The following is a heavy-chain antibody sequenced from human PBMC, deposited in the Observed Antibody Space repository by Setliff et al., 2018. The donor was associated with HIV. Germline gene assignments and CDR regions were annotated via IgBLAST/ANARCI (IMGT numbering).Heavy chain of an antibody. CDR3: ARGGDGYNPGGGTFDH. J-gene: IGHJ4*02. V-gene: IGHV4-61*09. CDR2: IYTSGST. D-gene: IGHD1-1*01. Sequence: SETLSLTCTVSGGSISSGSYYWSWIRQPAGKGLEWIGHIYTSGSTNYNPSLKSRVTISADTSKNQFSLRLKSVTAAETAVYYCARGGDGYNPGGGTFDHWGQGTLVTVS. CDR1: GGSISSGSYY.